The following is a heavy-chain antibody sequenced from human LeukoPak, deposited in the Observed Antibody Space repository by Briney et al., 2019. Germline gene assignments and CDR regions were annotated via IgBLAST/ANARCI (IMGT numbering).Heavy chain of an antibody. CDR3: ARLRGDYYDILTGTFDY. CDR2: IHYSGKI. V-gene: IGHV4-59*08. Sequence: SETLSLTCTVSGGSISNYYWSWIRQPPGKGLEWIGYIHYSGKINSDPSLESRVTISVDTSKNQFSLKLSSVTAADTAVYYCARLRGDYYDILTGTFDYWGQGTLVTVSS. D-gene: IGHD3-9*01. J-gene: IGHJ4*02. CDR1: GGSISNYY.